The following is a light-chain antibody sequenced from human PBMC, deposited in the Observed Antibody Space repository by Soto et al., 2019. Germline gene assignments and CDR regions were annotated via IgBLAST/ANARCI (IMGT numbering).Light chain of an antibody. J-gene: IGKJ1*01. Sequence: DIQTTQSPSTLSASVGDRDTITCRASQSVNRWLAWYQQKPGKAPKLLIYETSSLESGVPSRFGGSGSGTEFTLTISSLQPDDFAIYYCQQYNSYSWTFGQGTKVDIK. CDR2: ETS. CDR3: QQYNSYSWT. V-gene: IGKV1-5*03. CDR1: QSVNRW.